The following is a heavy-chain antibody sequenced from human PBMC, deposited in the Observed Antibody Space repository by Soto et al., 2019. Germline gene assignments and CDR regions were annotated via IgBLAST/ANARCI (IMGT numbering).Heavy chain of an antibody. CDR3: ARDQGGSSSAYFFDY. D-gene: IGHD6-6*01. Sequence: SETLSLTCAVYGGSFSSYYWSWIRQPPGKGLEWIGYIYYSGSTNYNPSLKSRVTISVDTSKNQFSLKLSSVTAADTAVYYCARDQGGSSSAYFFDYWGQGTLVTVSS. J-gene: IGHJ4*02. CDR1: GGSFSSYY. CDR2: IYYSGST. V-gene: IGHV4-59*01.